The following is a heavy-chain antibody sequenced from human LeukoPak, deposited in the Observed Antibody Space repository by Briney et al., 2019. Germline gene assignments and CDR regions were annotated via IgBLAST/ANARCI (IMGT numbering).Heavy chain of an antibody. V-gene: IGHV1-69*01. D-gene: IGHD2-2*01. J-gene: IGHJ3*02. Sequence: AVKVSCKASGGTFSTYAISWVRQAPGQGLEWVGGVVPIFDTTNYAQKFQNRVIITADESTTTASMELSNLTSDDTAVYYCARDGSTGCCGNCGAFDIWGQGTMITVSS. CDR2: VVPIFDTT. CDR3: ARDGSTGCCGNCGAFDI. CDR1: GGTFSTYA.